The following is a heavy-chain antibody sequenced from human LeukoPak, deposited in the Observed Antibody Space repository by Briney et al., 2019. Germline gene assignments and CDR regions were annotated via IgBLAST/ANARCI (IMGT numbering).Heavy chain of an antibody. CDR2: IYYSGST. CDR1: GGSISSHY. V-gene: IGHV4-59*11. D-gene: IGHD6-13*01. J-gene: IGHJ4*02. CDR3: ARESLLAAAATIDY. Sequence: SETLSLTCTVSGGSISSHYWSWIRQPPGKGLEWIGYIYYSGSTNYNPSLKRRVTISVDTSKNQFSLKLSSVTAADTAVYYCARESLLAAAATIDYWGQGTLVTVSS.